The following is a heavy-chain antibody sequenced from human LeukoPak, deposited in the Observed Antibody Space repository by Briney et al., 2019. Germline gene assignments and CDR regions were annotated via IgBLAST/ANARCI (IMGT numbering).Heavy chain of an antibody. CDR3: ARDLRGSLDY. CDR1: GFTFSSYA. V-gene: IGHV3-23*01. CDR2: ISGSGGST. D-gene: IGHD3-10*01. J-gene: IGHJ4*02. Sequence: GGSLRLSCAASGFTFSSYAMSWVRQAPGKGLEWVSAISGSGGSTYYADSVKGRFTISRDNAKNSLYLQMNSLRAEDTAVYYCARDLRGSLDYWGQGTLVTVSS.